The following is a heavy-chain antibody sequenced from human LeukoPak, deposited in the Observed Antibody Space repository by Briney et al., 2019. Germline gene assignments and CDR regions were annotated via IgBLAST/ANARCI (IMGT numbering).Heavy chain of an antibody. J-gene: IGHJ4*02. CDR3: AKDPNWKPGNYFDY. D-gene: IGHD1-1*01. V-gene: IGHV3-9*01. CDR2: ISWNSGSI. Sequence: GGSLRLSCAASGFTFDDYAMHWVRQAPGKGLEWVSGISWNSGSIGYADSVKGRFTISRDNAKNSLYLQMNSLRAEDTALYYCAKDPNWKPGNYFDYWGQGNLVTVSS. CDR1: GFTFDDYA.